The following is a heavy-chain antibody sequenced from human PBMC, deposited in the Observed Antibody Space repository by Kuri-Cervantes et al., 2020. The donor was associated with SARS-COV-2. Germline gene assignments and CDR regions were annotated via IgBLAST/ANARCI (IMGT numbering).Heavy chain of an antibody. V-gene: IGHV3-48*04. CDR3: ARVAGEGPIYYYYMDV. CDR2: ISSSTSTK. J-gene: IGHJ6*03. D-gene: IGHD2-21*01. CDR1: TFTFSNCS. Sequence: GESLKISCAASTFTFSNCSMSRVRQAPGKGLEWVSYISSSTSTKYYAGSVKGRFTISKESGENSLYLHMNSLRGDDTAVYYCARVAGEGPIYYYYMDVWGKGTTVTVSS.